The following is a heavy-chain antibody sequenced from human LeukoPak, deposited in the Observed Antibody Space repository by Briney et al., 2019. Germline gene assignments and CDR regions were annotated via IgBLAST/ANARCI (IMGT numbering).Heavy chain of an antibody. V-gene: IGHV1-69*05. D-gene: IGHD2-21*01. CDR3: ARGLAHFDY. J-gene: IGHJ4*02. CDR1: GGTFSSYA. CDR2: IIPIFGTA. Sequence: SVKVSCKASGGTFSSYAISWVRQAPGQGLEWMGGIIPIFGTANYAQKFQGRVTMTTDTSTSTAYMELRSLRSDDTAVYYCARGLAHFDYWGQGTVVTVSS.